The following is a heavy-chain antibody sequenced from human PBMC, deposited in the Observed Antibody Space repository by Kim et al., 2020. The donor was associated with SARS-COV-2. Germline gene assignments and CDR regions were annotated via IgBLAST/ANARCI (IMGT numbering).Heavy chain of an antibody. CDR1: GGSFSGYY. CDR2: INHSGST. Sequence: SETLSLTCAVYGGSFSGYYWSWIRQPPGKGLEWIGEINHSGSTNYNPSLKSRVTISVDTSKNQFSLKLSSVTAADTAVYYCSRGCLIAAAGTLFPYYYY. CDR3: SRGCLIAAAGTLFPYYYY. D-gene: IGHD6-13*01. V-gene: IGHV4-34*01. J-gene: IGHJ6*03.